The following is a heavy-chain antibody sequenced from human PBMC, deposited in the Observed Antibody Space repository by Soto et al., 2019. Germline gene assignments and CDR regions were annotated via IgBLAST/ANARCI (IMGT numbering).Heavy chain of an antibody. J-gene: IGHJ3*02. Sequence: QLHLVQSGAVVKKPGASVTVSCSASGYPVTAYYMHWVRQAPGRGLEWMGGINPATGAAKYTQTFQGRVTVARDPSTSTSFMELSGPTSEDTAVFYCARGGGVGVAGSAAFDMWGQGTLVTVSS. CDR2: INPATGAA. CDR1: GYPVTAYY. CDR3: ARGGGVGVAGSAAFDM. D-gene: IGHD3-3*01. V-gene: IGHV1-2*02.